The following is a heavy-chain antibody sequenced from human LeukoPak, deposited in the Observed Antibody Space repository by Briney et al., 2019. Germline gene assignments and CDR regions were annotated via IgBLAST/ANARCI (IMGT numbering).Heavy chain of an antibody. J-gene: IGHJ5*02. CDR2: IYHSGST. CDR1: GGSFSGYY. V-gene: IGHV4-34*04. CDR3: ARRRPCFSPGGVSFDH. D-gene: IGHD2-8*02. Sequence: SQTLSLTCAVSGGSFSGYYWSWIRHPPRQGLGWIGEIYHSGSTNNNPSPTSRGPISVETSKNKNSLKLSPVSAADTAVYYCARRRPCFSPGGVSFDHWGQGTLVTVSS.